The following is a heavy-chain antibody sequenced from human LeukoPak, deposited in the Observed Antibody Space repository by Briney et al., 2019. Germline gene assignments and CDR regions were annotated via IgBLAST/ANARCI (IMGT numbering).Heavy chain of an antibody. V-gene: IGHV3-53*01. CDR1: GFTVSSNY. D-gene: IGHD5-24*01. Sequence: GGSLRLSCAASGFTVSSNYMSWVHQAPGKGLEWVSVIYSGGSTYYADSVKGRFTISRDNSKNTLYLQMNSLRAEDTAVYYCARGPHRDGYNYWGQGTLVTVSS. CDR3: ARGPHRDGYNY. CDR2: IYSGGST. J-gene: IGHJ4*02.